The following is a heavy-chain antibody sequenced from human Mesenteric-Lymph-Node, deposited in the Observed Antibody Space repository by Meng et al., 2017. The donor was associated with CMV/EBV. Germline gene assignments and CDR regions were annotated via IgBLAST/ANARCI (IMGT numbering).Heavy chain of an antibody. D-gene: IGHD6-13*01. CDR3: ARARTPNIAAAGYLFDY. V-gene: IGHV1-18*01. CDR1: GYTFTSYD. CDR2: MNPNSGNT. Sequence: ASVKVSCKASGYTFTSYDINWVRQATGQGLEWMGWMNPNSGNTNYAQKLQGRVTMTTDTSTSTAYMELRSLRSDDTAVYYCARARTPNIAAAGYLFDYWGQGTLVTVSS. J-gene: IGHJ4*02.